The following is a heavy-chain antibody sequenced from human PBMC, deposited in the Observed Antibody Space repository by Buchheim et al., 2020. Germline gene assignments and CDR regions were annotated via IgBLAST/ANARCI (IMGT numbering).Heavy chain of an antibody. J-gene: IGHJ4*02. CDR2: IKQDGSEK. V-gene: IGHV3-7*01. Sequence: EVQLVESGGGLVQPGGSLRLSCAASGFTFSRYWMSWVRQAPGKGLEWVANIKQDGSEKYYVDSVKGRFTISRDNAKNSLYLQMNSLRAEDTAVYYCARDPAGITIFGVVITYFDYWGQGTL. CDR1: GFTFSRYW. D-gene: IGHD3-3*01. CDR3: ARDPAGITIFGVVITYFDY.